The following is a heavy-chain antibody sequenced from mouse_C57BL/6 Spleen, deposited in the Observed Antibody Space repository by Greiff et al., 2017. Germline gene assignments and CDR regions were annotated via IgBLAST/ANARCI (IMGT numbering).Heavy chain of an antibody. Sequence: EVQLVESGGGLVKPGGSLKLSCAASGFTFSDYGMHWVRQAPEKGLEWVAYISSGSSTIYYADTVKGRFTISRDNAKNTLFLQMTSLRSEDTAMYYCARRLHYGSSYAMDYWGQGTSVTVSS. CDR1: GFTFSDYG. CDR2: ISSGSSTI. D-gene: IGHD1-1*01. V-gene: IGHV5-17*01. J-gene: IGHJ4*01. CDR3: ARRLHYGSSYAMDY.